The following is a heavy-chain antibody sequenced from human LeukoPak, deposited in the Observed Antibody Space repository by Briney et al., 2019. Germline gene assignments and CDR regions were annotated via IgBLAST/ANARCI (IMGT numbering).Heavy chain of an antibody. J-gene: IGHJ3*02. V-gene: IGHV4-39*01. Sequence: TFSSYAMSWVRQPPGKGLEWIGSIYYSGSTYYNPSLKSRVTISVDTSKNQFSLKLSSVTAADTAVYYCARREDYDPSHAFDIWGQGTMVTVSS. CDR2: IYYSGST. CDR1: TFSSYA. CDR3: ARREDYDPSHAFDI. D-gene: IGHD3-16*01.